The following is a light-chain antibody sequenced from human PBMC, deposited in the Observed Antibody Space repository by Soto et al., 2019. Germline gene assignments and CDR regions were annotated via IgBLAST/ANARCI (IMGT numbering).Light chain of an antibody. CDR2: EAS. CDR3: RQGSNWPPLT. J-gene: IGKJ4*01. CDR1: QSVGTY. V-gene: IGKV3-11*01. Sequence: EIVLTQSPATLSLSPGETATLSCRASQSVGTYLAWYQLKSGQAPRLLIYEASKRATGIPARFSGRGSGTDFTLTISSLEPEDFALYYCRQGSNWPPLTFGGGTKVEIK.